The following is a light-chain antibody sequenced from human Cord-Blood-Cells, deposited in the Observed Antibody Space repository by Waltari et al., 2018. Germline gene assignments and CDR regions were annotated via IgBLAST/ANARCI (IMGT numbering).Light chain of an antibody. J-gene: IGKJ1*01. CDR2: AAS. CDR3: QQSYSTPPWT. CDR1: QSISSY. Sequence: DIQMTQSPSPLSASVGDRVPITCRVSQSISSYLNWYQQKPGKAPKLLIYAASSLQSGVPSRFSGSGSGTDFTLTISSLQPEDFATYYCQQSYSTPPWTFGQGTKVEIK. V-gene: IGKV1-39*01.